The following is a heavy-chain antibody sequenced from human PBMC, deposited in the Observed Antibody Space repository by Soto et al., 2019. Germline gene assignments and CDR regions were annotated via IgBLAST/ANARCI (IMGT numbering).Heavy chain of an antibody. D-gene: IGHD6-6*01. CDR2: TYYRSKWYN. J-gene: IGHJ4*02. CDR3: ARDIAARPTTFDY. V-gene: IGHV6-1*01. Sequence: LSVTFSVSGDSVSSNSAAWNCLRQSPSRGLEWLGRTYYRSKWYNDYAVSVKSRITINPDTSKNQFSLQLNSVTPEDTAVYYCARDIAARPTTFDYWGQGTLVTVSS. CDR1: GDSVSSNSAA.